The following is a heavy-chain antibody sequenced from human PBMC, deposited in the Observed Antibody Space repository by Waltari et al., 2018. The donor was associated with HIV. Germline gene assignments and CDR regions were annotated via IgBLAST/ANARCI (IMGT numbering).Heavy chain of an antibody. CDR3: AAAYSGSLSYFDY. Sequence: QMQLVQSGPEVKKPGTSVKVSCKASGFTFTSSAVQWVRQARGQRLEWIGWIVVGSGNTNYAQKFQERVTITRDMSTSTAYMGLSSLRSEDTAVYYCAAAYSGSLSYFDYWGQGTLVTVSS. CDR2: IVVGSGNT. V-gene: IGHV1-58*01. J-gene: IGHJ4*02. CDR1: GFTFTSSA. D-gene: IGHD1-26*01.